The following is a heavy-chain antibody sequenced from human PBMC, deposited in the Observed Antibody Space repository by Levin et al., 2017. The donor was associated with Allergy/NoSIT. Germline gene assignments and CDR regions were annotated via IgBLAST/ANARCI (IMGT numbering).Heavy chain of an antibody. D-gene: IGHD3-16*01. CDR1: GGSISSSSYY. V-gene: IGHV4-39*01. CDR3: ARARTGVMGAFDI. CDR2: IYYSGST. J-gene: IGHJ3*02. Sequence: SQTLSLTCTVSGGSISSSSYYWGWIRQPPGKGLEWIGSIYYSGSTYYNPSLKSRVTISVDTSKNQFSLKLSSVTAADTAVYYCARARTGVMGAFDIWGQGTMVTVSS.